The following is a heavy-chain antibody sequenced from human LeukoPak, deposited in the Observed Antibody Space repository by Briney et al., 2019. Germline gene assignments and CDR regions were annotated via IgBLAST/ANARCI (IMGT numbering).Heavy chain of an antibody. Sequence: PSKTLSLTCAVYGGSFSGYYWSWIRQPPGKGLEWIGEINHSGSTNYNPSLKSRVTISVDTSKNQFSLKLSSVTAADTAVYYCARRQGTYYYDSSGPTPPNFDYWGQGTLVTVSS. CDR3: ARRQGTYYYDSSGPTPPNFDY. D-gene: IGHD3-22*01. CDR2: INHSGST. J-gene: IGHJ4*02. CDR1: GGSFSGYY. V-gene: IGHV4-34*01.